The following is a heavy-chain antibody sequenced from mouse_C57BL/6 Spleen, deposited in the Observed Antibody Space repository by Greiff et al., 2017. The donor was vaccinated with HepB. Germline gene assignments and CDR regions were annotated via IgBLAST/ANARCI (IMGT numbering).Heavy chain of an antibody. CDR1: GYAFTNYL. J-gene: IGHJ4*01. D-gene: IGHD2-3*01. Sequence: VQLQQSGAELVRPGTSVKVSCKASGYAFTNYLMEWVKQRPGQGLEWIGVINPGSGGTNYNEKFKGKATLTADKSSSTADMQLSSLTSEDSAVYFCARKGDGYPYYYAMDYWGQGTSVTVSS. V-gene: IGHV1-54*01. CDR2: INPGSGGT. CDR3: ARKGDGYPYYYAMDY.